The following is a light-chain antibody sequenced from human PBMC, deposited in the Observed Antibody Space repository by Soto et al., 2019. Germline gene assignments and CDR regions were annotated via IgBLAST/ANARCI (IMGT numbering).Light chain of an antibody. Sequence: EIVLTQSPGTLSLSPGERATLSCRASPSVSSTSLAWYQQRPGQAPRLVIYHTSSRATGTPDRFSGSGSGTDFTLTISRLEPEDFAVYYCQQYGTSPSTFGQGTKLEIK. J-gene: IGKJ2*01. CDR1: PSVSSTS. V-gene: IGKV3-20*01. CDR2: HTS. CDR3: QQYGTSPST.